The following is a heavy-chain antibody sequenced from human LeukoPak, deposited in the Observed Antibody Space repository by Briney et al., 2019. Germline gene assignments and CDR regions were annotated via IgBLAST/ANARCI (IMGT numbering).Heavy chain of an antibody. CDR2: VFHSGST. Sequence: SETLSLTCTVSDASISSSYFYWSWIRQPPGKGLEWIGNVFHSGSTHYSPSLKSRVTISVDTSRKQFSLRLSAATAADTAVYYCARQRGGSWINDYWGQGTLVTVSS. CDR1: DASISSSYFY. V-gene: IGHV4-39*01. CDR3: ARQRGGSWINDY. D-gene: IGHD1-26*01. J-gene: IGHJ4*02.